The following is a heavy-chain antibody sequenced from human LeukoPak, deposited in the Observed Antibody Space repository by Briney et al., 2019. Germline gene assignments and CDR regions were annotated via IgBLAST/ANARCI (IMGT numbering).Heavy chain of an antibody. J-gene: IGHJ5*02. D-gene: IGHD6-19*01. CDR2: ITTSSSYI. CDR1: GFTFSSCS. CDR3: ARESGGSVAGLPADWFDP. Sequence: GGSLRLSCAASGFTFSSCSMNWVRQAPGKGLEWVSLITTSSSYIYYADSVKGRFTISRDNAKKSLYLQMSSLRAEDTAVYYCARESGGSVAGLPADWFDPWGQGTLVTVSS. V-gene: IGHV3-21*01.